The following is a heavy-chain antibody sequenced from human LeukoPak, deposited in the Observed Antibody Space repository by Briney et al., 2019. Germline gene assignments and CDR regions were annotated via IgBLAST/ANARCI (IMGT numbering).Heavy chain of an antibody. V-gene: IGHV3-9*01. CDR3: AKDEEYDSSGALDC. D-gene: IGHD6-6*01. J-gene: IGHJ4*02. CDR2: IDWDSSNI. CDR1: GFTFDDYD. Sequence: PGRSLRLSCAASGFTFDDYDMHWVRQPPGRGLEWVSGIDWDSSNIVYADAVKGRFTISRDNAKNSLYLEMNNLRTEDTALYYCAKDEEYDSSGALDCWGGATLLGVCS.